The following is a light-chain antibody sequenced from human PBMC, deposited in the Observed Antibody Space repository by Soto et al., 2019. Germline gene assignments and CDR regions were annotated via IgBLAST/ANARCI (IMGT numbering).Light chain of an antibody. CDR3: EEYRTSTFA. J-gene: IGKJ3*01. CDR1: QIVTSNY. Sequence: IVLTQSPGTLSLSPGERAILSCRASQIVTSNYLAWYQQKPGQAPRLLINDASIRATGVPDRFGGSGSGTDFTFTISSLEPEDFAVYYCEEYRTSTFAFGPGTRVDIK. CDR2: DAS. V-gene: IGKV3-20*01.